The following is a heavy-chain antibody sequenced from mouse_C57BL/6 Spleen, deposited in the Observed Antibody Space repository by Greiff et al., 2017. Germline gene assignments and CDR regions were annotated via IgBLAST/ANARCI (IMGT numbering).Heavy chain of an antibody. CDR2: IDPSDSYT. V-gene: IGHV1-50*01. J-gene: IGHJ2*01. CDR3: ARPLYYYGSSHYYFDY. Sequence: VQLQQPGAELVKPGASVKLSCKASGYTFTSYWMQWVKQRPGQGLEWIGEIDPSDSYTNYNQKFKGKATLTVDTSSSTAYMQLSSLTSEDSAVYYCARPLYYYGSSHYYFDYWGQGTTLTVSS. CDR1: GYTFTSYW. D-gene: IGHD1-1*01.